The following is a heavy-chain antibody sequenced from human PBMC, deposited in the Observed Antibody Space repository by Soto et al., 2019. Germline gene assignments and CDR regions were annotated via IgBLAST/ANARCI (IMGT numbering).Heavy chain of an antibody. D-gene: IGHD6-13*01. Sequence: QVQLVQSGAEVRKPGASVKVSCKASGYTFTDYTIHWVRQAPGQRLEWMGWINAGNGNTKYSQKFQGRVTITRDTSASTAYMELSSLRSEDTAVYYCARGMTAAGYYWGQGTLLTVSS. CDR3: ARGMTAAGYY. CDR1: GYTFTDYT. V-gene: IGHV1-3*01. J-gene: IGHJ4*02. CDR2: INAGNGNT.